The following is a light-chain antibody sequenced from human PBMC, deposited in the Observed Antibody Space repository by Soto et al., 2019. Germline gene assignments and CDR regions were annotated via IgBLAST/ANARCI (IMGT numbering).Light chain of an antibody. Sequence: EIVLTQSPATLSLSPGERATLSCRASQSVSSYLAWYHHKPGQPPRLLIYDASNRATGIPARFSGSGSGTDFTLTISSLEPEDFAVYYCQQRSNWPPTWTFGQGTKVEIK. CDR3: QQRSNWPPTWT. CDR1: QSVSSY. CDR2: DAS. V-gene: IGKV3-11*01. J-gene: IGKJ1*01.